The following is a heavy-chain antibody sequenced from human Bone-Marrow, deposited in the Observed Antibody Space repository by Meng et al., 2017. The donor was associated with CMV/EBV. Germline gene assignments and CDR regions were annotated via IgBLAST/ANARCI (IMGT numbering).Heavy chain of an antibody. CDR2: INPNSGGT. CDR1: GYTFTGYY. CDR3: ARVPAAMPGVDY. V-gene: IGHV1-2*02. Sequence: QVRLGQSGAEVKKPGAPVKFSCKASGYTFTGYYMPWVRQAPGQGLEWMGWINPNSGGTNYAQKFQGRVTMTRDTSISTAYMELSRLRSDDTAVYYCARVPAAMPGVDYWGQGTLVTVSS. J-gene: IGHJ4*02. D-gene: IGHD2-2*01.